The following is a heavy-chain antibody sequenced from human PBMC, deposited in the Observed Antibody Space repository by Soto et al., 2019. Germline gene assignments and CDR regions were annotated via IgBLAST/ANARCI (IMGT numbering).Heavy chain of an antibody. D-gene: IGHD5-18*01. Sequence: QVQLVQSGAEVKKPGSSVKVSCKASGGTFSSYAISWVRQAPGQGLEWMGGIIPIFGTANYAQKFQGRVTITADESTSTAYMELSSLRSEDTAVYYCARAFLGKDRGYSYGPYYYGMDVWGQGTTVTVSS. CDR2: IIPIFGTA. CDR3: ARAFLGKDRGYSYGPYYYGMDV. CDR1: GGTFSSYA. J-gene: IGHJ6*02. V-gene: IGHV1-69*01.